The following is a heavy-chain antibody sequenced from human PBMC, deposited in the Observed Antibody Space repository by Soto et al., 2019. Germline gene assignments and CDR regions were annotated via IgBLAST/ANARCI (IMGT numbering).Heavy chain of an antibody. CDR2: IGSSGSSRI. Sequence: EVQLVESGGGLVQPGGCLRLSCAASGFTFSSYGMNWVRQAPGKGLEWVSHIGSSGSSRIYYSDSVKGRFTISRDNAKNSLHLQINSLRHEHTLGYYCARGGPYRSGGPYCDSWGQGTLVTVSS. CDR1: GFTFSSYG. J-gene: IGHJ4*02. D-gene: IGHD6-19*01. V-gene: IGHV3-48*02. CDR3: ARGGPYRSGGPYCDS.